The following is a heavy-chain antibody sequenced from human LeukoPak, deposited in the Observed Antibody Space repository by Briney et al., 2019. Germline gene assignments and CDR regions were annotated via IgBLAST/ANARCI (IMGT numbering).Heavy chain of an antibody. D-gene: IGHD4-17*01. V-gene: IGHV3-11*04. CDR2: ISSTGSSI. Sequence: GGSLRLSCAASGFTFSDYYMSWIRQAPGKGLEWVSYISSTGSSIYYTDSVEGRFTISRDNAKNSLYLQMNSLRAEDTAVYYCARDRTTVTTRSRYFDYWGQGTLVTVSS. CDR3: ARDRTTVTTRSRYFDY. J-gene: IGHJ4*02. CDR1: GFTFSDYY.